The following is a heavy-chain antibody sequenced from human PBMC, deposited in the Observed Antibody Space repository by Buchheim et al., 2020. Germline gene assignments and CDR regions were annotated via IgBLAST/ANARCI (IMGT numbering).Heavy chain of an antibody. D-gene: IGHD5-18*01. J-gene: IGHJ6*02. Sequence: QVQLVQSGAEVKKPGSSVKVSCKASGGTFSSYAISWVRQAPGQGLEWMGGIIPIFGTANYAQKFQGRVTITADESTSTAYMELSSLRSEDTAVYYCASGRRGGYSYGGYSSYYYYGMDVWGQGTT. V-gene: IGHV1-69*01. CDR2: IIPIFGTA. CDR1: GGTFSSYA. CDR3: ASGRRGGYSYGGYSSYYYYGMDV.